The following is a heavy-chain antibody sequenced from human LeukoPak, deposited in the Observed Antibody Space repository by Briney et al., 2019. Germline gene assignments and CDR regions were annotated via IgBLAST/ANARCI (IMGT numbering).Heavy chain of an antibody. CDR3: ARDQTTGQDWFDP. V-gene: IGHV3-21*01. D-gene: IGHD1-1*01. CDR1: GFTFSSYS. Sequence: GGSLRLSCAASGFTFSSYSMNWVRQAPGKGLEWVSSISSSSSYIYYADSVKGRFTISRDNAKNSLYLQMNSLRAEDTAVYYCARDQTTGQDWFDPWGQGTLVTVSS. CDR2: ISSSSSYI. J-gene: IGHJ5*02.